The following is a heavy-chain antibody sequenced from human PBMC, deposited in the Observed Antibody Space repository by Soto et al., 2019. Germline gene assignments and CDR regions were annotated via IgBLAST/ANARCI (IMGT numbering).Heavy chain of an antibody. J-gene: IGHJ3*02. CDR3: ARYTSSWYPDAFDI. Sequence: SETLSLTCAVYGGSFSGYYWSWIRQPPGKGLEWIGEINHSGSTNYNPSLKSRVTISVDTSKNQFSLKMSSVTAADTAVYYCARYTSSWYPDAFDIWGQGTMVTVSS. CDR2: INHSGST. CDR1: GGSFSGYY. V-gene: IGHV4-34*01. D-gene: IGHD6-13*01.